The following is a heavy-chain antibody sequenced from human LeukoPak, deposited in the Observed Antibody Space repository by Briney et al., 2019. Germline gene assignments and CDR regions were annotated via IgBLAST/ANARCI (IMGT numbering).Heavy chain of an antibody. D-gene: IGHD2-8*01. V-gene: IGHV4-59*01. CDR3: ARELYGNFDY. J-gene: IGHJ4*02. CDR1: GASMSSNY. CDR2: IYYSGST. Sequence: PSETLSLTCNVSGASMSSNYWRWIRQPPGKGLEWIGYIYYSGSTNYNPSLKSRVTISVDTSKNQFSLKLSSVTAADTAVYYCARELYGNFDYWGQGTLVAVSS.